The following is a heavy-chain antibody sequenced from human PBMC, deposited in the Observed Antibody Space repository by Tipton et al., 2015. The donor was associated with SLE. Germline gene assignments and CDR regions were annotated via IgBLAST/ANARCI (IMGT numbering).Heavy chain of an antibody. D-gene: IGHD6-19*01. CDR1: GASIINKDYY. CDR2: IYHRGTT. J-gene: IGHJ3*01. CDR3: AREKENTGWFWLNAFDV. V-gene: IGHV4-39*07. Sequence: TLSLTCTLSGASIINKDYYWGWIRQPPGKGLEWIGTIYHRGTTYYSPSLQSRVTISVDTSKNQFSLSLDSVTAADTAIYYCAREKENTGWFWLNAFDVWGRGTLVTVST.